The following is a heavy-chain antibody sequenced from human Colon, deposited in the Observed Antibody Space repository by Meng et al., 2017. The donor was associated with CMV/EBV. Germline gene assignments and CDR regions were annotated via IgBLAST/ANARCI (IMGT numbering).Heavy chain of an antibody. Sequence: CKASGYTFSSDGIGWVRQAPGQGLEWMGWISAYNGNRNFAQKFQGRVTMTTDTSTSTAYMELRSLRSDDTAVYYCARRGQEGGYFDYWGQGTLVTVSS. D-gene: IGHD3-16*01. CDR3: ARRGQEGGYFDY. CDR2: ISAYNGNR. CDR1: GYTFSSDG. V-gene: IGHV1-18*01. J-gene: IGHJ4*02.